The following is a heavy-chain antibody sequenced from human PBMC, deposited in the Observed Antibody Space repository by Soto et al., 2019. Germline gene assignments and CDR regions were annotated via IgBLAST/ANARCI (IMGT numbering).Heavy chain of an antibody. CDR2: IYYSGST. Sequence: QVQLQESGPGLVKPSQTLSLTCTVSGGSISSGDYYWSWIRQPPGKGLEWIGYIYYSGSTYYNPSLKSRVTISVDTSXNQFSLKLSSVTAXXTAVYYCARERPDGSRLDPWGQGTLVTVSS. D-gene: IGHD6-13*01. CDR1: GGSISSGDYY. J-gene: IGHJ5*02. V-gene: IGHV4-30-4*01. CDR3: ARERPDGSRLDP.